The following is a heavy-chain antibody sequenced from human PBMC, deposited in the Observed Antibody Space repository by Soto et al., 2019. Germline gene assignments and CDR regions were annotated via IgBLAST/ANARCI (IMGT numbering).Heavy chain of an antibody. Sequence: QVQLVQSGAEVQEPGSSVNVSCKASGGSFGCHPISWGRQATGQGLEWMVGIIPVFVAANYAQKFQGRLTSTADKSATTAYMELGSLRSEDTAVYYCARVDGELILRGALDMWGQGTRVTVSS. CDR3: ARVDGELILRGALDM. D-gene: IGHD3-10*01. CDR1: GGSFGCHP. J-gene: IGHJ3*02. CDR2: IIPVFVAA. V-gene: IGHV1-69*06.